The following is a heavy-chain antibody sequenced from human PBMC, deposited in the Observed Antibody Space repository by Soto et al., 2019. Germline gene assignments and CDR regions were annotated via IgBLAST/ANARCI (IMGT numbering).Heavy chain of an antibody. CDR1: GGTFSSYA. J-gene: IGHJ6*02. CDR2: IIPIFGTA. Sequence: QVQLVQSGAEVKKPGSSVKVSCKASGGTFSSYAITWVRQAPGQGLEWMGGIIPIFGTANYAQKFQGRVTVTADESTTTAYMALGSLRSADTAVYYSAISGSGDSVYYSYYGMDVWGPGNTVTVSS. CDR3: AISGSGDSVYYSYYGMDV. V-gene: IGHV1-69*12. D-gene: IGHD2-21*02.